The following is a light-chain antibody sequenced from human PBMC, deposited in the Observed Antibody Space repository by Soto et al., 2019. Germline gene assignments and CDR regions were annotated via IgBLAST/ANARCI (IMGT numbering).Light chain of an antibody. Sequence: DIQMTQSPSSLSASVGDRVTITCQASQDIANHLNWYQHKPGKAPKLLIYDAFNLETGVPSRFSGSGSGTDFTFTVSSLQPEDIATYYCQHYDYRPLFGPRTKVDIK. J-gene: IGKJ3*01. V-gene: IGKV1-33*01. CDR2: DAF. CDR1: QDIANH. CDR3: QHYDYRPL.